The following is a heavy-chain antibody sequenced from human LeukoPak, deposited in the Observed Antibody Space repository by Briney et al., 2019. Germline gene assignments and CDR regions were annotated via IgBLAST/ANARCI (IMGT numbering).Heavy chain of an antibody. J-gene: IGHJ4*02. D-gene: IGHD2-8*01. CDR1: GYSFTNYD. CDR2: MNPNTGNT. Sequence: ASVKVSCKASGYSFTNYDIIRVRQATGQGLEWMGWMNPNTGNTGYAQKFQGRVTMTRNTSIRTAYMELRSLTSEDTAVYYCSRGDPRLSGFGVLFFWGQGSLLTVSS. V-gene: IGHV1-8*01. CDR3: SRGDPRLSGFGVLFF.